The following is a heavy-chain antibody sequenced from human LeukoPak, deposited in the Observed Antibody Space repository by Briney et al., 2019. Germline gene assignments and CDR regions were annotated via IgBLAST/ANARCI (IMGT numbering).Heavy chain of an antibody. Sequence: SETLSLTCAVSGGSISSTSYYWGWIRQPPGKGLEWSGSIFYSGSTYYNPSLKSRVTISVDTSKNQFSLKLSSVTAAETAVYYCAKSAVAGRYSKSAFDYWGQGTLVTVSS. CDR2: IFYSGST. D-gene: IGHD6-19*01. CDR1: GGSISSTSYY. V-gene: IGHV4-39*01. J-gene: IGHJ4*02. CDR3: AKSAVAGRYSKSAFDY.